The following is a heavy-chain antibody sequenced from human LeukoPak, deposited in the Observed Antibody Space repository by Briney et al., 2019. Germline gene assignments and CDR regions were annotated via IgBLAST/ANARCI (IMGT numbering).Heavy chain of an antibody. D-gene: IGHD2-21*02. CDR1: GFAFSSYE. Sequence: PGGSLRLSCAASGFAFSSYEMNWVRQAPGKGLEWVSYITSSGSTINYADSVKGRFTISRDNSKNTLYLQMNSLRAEDTAVYYCARGRLLPYYYYGMDVWGQGTTVTVSS. CDR2: ITSSGSTI. CDR3: ARGRLLPYYYYGMDV. J-gene: IGHJ6*02. V-gene: IGHV3-48*03.